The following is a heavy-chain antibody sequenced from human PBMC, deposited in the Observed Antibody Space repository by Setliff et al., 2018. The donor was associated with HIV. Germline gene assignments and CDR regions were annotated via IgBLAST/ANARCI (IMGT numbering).Heavy chain of an antibody. CDR1: GGFISASDYY. CDR2: IYHSGDA. V-gene: IGHV4-30-4*01. Sequence: PSETLSLTCTVSGGFISASDYYWSWIRQRPGKGLEWIGYIYHSGDAYYNPSLKSRVTMSLDTSRNEVSLRLSSVTAADTATYFCARVRFNFDNVRCFDLWGPGTLVTVSS. CDR3: ARVRFNFDNVRCFDL. J-gene: IGHJ2*01. D-gene: IGHD1-20*01.